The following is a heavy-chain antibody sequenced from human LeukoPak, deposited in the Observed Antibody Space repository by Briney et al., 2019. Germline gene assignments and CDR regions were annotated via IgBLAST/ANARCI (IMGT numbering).Heavy chain of an antibody. J-gene: IGHJ6*03. CDR1: GFTFSSYA. CDR2: ISGSGGST. D-gene: IGHD6-13*01. CDR3: ARRFIAAAVHGYYYYYYMDV. V-gene: IGHV3-23*01. Sequence: PGGSLRLSCAASGFTFSSYAMSWVRQAPGKGLEWVSAISGSGGSTYYADSVKGRFTISRDNSKNTLYLQMSSLRAEDTAVYYCARRFIAAAVHGYYYYYYMDVWGKGTTVTISS.